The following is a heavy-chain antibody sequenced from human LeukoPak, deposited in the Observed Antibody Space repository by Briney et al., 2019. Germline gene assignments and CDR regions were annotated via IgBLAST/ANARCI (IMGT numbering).Heavy chain of an antibody. CDR3: VRGLTTVATWLYL. CDR2: INPNTGGT. CDR1: GYTFTGQY. Sequence: ASVKVSCKTSGYTFTGQYLHWVRQAPGQGLEWMGWINPNTGGTNYAQQFQGRITMTRDTSIRSAYMDLSRLTSDDTAVYYCVRGLTTVATWLYLWGRGTLVTVSS. D-gene: IGHD4-17*01. V-gene: IGHV1-2*02. J-gene: IGHJ2*01.